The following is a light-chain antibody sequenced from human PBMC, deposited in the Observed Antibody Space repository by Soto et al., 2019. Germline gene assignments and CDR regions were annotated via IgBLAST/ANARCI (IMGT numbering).Light chain of an antibody. CDR2: DTS. Sequence: QAVVTQQPSLTVSPGGTVTLTCGASTSDVTSGHHLYWFQQKPGQAPRTLIYDTSKKYSWTPAGFSGSLLGGKAALTLSGAQPEDEAEYFCLLACSGARLVFGSGTKLTVL. J-gene: IGLJ2*01. CDR3: LLACSGARLV. CDR1: TSDVTSGHH. V-gene: IGLV7-46*01.